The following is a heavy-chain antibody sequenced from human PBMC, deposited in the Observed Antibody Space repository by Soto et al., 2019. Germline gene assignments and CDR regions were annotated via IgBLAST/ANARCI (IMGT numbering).Heavy chain of an antibody. CDR3: AREADMYYYDSSGYYSGFDY. CDR1: GFSLSTSGMR. J-gene: IGHJ4*02. D-gene: IGHD3-22*01. Sequence: SGPTLEPTQTLTLTCTFSGFSLSTSGMRVSWIRQPPGKALEWLARIDWDDDKFYSTSLKTRLTISKDTSKNQVVLTMTNMDPVDTATYYCAREADMYYYDSSGYYSGFDYWGQGTLVTVSS. CDR2: IDWDDDK. V-gene: IGHV2-70*04.